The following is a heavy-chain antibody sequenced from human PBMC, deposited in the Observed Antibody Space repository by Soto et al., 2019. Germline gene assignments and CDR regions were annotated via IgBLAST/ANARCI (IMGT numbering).Heavy chain of an antibody. CDR3: AREVDYYDSSGYLH. Sequence: GSSVKGSGKAFGYTFTSDGSSWGRQAPGQGLEWMGWISAYNGNTNYAQKLQGRVTMTTDTSTSTAYMELRSLRSDDTAVYYCAREVDYYDSSGYLHWGQGTLVTVSS. CDR1: GYTFTSDG. V-gene: IGHV1-18*04. D-gene: IGHD3-22*01. J-gene: IGHJ4*02. CDR2: ISAYNGNT.